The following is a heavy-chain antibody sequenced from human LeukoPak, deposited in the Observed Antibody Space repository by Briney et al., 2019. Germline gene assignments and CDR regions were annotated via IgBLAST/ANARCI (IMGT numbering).Heavy chain of an antibody. CDR1: GFTFSTYS. V-gene: IGHV3-21*01. CDR2: ISGSSTYI. CDR3: ARRYCSGGSCYCDY. D-gene: IGHD2-15*01. J-gene: IGHJ4*02. Sequence: GGSLRLSCAASGFTFSTYSMNWVRQAPGKGLEWVSSISGSSTYIYYADSVKGRFTISRDNAKNSLYLHMNSLRAEDTAVYYCARRYCSGGSCYCDYWGQGTLVTVSS.